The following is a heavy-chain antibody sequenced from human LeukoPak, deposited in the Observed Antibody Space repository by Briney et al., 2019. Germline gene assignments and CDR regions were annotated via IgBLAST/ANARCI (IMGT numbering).Heavy chain of an antibody. Sequence: KPGGSLRPSCAASGFTFSDYYMSWIRQAPGKGLEWVSYISSSSTYKNYADSVEGRFTISRDNAKNSLFLQMNSLRVEDTAVYYCARVQLERLDYWGQGTLVTVSS. CDR2: ISSSSTYK. CDR3: ARVQLERLDY. J-gene: IGHJ4*02. CDR1: GFTFSDYY. V-gene: IGHV3-11*05. D-gene: IGHD1-1*01.